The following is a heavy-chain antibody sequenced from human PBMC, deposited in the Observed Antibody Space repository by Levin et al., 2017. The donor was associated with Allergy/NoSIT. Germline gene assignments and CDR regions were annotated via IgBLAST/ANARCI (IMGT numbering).Heavy chain of an antibody. D-gene: IGHD3-10*01. Sequence: GGSLRLSCSASGFTFSSYAMHWVRQAPGKGLEYVSAISSNGGSTYYADSVKGRFTISRDNSKNTLYLQMSSLRAEDTAVYYCVKTLGLYGSGSSFDYWGQGTLVTVSS. CDR2: ISSNGGST. V-gene: IGHV3-64D*06. CDR3: VKTLGLYGSGSSFDY. CDR1: GFTFSSYA. J-gene: IGHJ4*02.